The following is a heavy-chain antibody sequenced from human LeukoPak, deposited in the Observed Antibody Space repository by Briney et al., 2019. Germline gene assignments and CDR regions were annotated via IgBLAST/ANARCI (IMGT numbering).Heavy chain of an antibody. D-gene: IGHD5-24*01. CDR3: ARVKEEAWLQLGFDY. J-gene: IGHJ4*02. CDR1: GYTFTSYG. CDR2: ISAYNGNT. V-gene: IGHV1-18*01. Sequence: ASVKVSCKASGYTFTSYGISWVRQAPGQGLEWMGWISAYNGNTDYAQKLQGRVTMTTDTSTSTAYMELRSLRSDDTAVYYCARVKEEAWLQLGFDYWGQGTLVTVSS.